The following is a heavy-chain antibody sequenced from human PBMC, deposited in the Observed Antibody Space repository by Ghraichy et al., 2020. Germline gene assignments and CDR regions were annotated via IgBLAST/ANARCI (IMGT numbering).Heavy chain of an antibody. V-gene: IGHV4-59*01. Sequence: SETLSLTYTVSGGSISSYYWSWIRQPPGKGLEWIGYIYYSGSTNYNPSLKSRVTISVDTSKNQFFLKLSSVTAADTAVYYCARVRRRVAATRGYYYYYCMDVWGQGTTVTVSS. CDR3: ARVRRRVAATRGYYYYYCMDV. J-gene: IGHJ6*02. CDR2: IYYSGST. CDR1: GGSISSYY. D-gene: IGHD2-15*01.